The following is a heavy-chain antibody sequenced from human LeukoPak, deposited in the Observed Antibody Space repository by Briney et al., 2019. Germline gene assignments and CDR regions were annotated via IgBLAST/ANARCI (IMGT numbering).Heavy chain of an antibody. CDR1: GSTFSSYA. D-gene: IGHD5/OR15-5a*01. CDR3: ARGSVYDPGLFDY. V-gene: IGHV3-48*04. CDR2: ISSSGSTI. Sequence: GGSLRLSCAASGSTFSSYAMSWVRQAPGKGLEWVSYISSSGSTIYYADSVKGRFTISRDNAKNSLYLQMNSLRAEDTAVYYCARGSVYDPGLFDYWGQGTLVTVSS. J-gene: IGHJ4*02.